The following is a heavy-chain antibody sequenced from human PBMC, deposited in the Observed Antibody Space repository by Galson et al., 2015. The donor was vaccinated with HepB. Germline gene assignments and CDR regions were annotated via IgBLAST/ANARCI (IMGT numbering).Heavy chain of an antibody. Sequence: SVKVSCKVSGYTLTELSMHWVRQAPGKGLEWMGGFDPKDGETIYAQKFQGRVTMPEDTSTDTAYMELSSLRSEDTAVCYCATGSIAVAAQFDYWGQGTLVTVSS. D-gene: IGHD6-19*01. V-gene: IGHV1-24*01. CDR1: GYTLTELS. CDR3: ATGSIAVAAQFDY. CDR2: FDPKDGET. J-gene: IGHJ4*02.